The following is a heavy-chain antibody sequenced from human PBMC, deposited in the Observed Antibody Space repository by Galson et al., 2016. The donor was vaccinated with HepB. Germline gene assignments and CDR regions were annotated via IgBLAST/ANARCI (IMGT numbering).Heavy chain of an antibody. V-gene: IGHV3-48*02. Sequence: SLRLSCAASGFIFNSYSMNWVRQAPGKGLEWISYISSSSNSMYYADSVKGRFTISRDNAKNSLYLQMNSLRDEDTAVYYCVKGAGTSDYWGQGTLVTVAS. D-gene: IGHD6-19*01. CDR2: ISSSSNSM. CDR3: VKGAGTSDY. J-gene: IGHJ4*02. CDR1: GFIFNSYS.